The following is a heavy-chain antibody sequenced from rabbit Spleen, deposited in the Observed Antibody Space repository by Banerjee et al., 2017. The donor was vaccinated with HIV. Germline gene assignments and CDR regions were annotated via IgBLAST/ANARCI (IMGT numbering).Heavy chain of an antibody. J-gene: IGHJ4*01. CDR3: ARNGGSPWLSGTYLHL. Sequence: QSLEESGGDMVKPGTSLTLTCTASGFSFDSNHYMCWVRQAPGKGLEWIGCMYTATGTTWYASWVDGRLSISKTSSTTVTLQMTSLTVADTATYFCARNGGSPWLSGTYLHLWGPGTLVTVS. CDR1: GFSFDSNHY. V-gene: IGHV1S40*01. D-gene: IGHD4-2*01. CDR2: MYTATGTT.